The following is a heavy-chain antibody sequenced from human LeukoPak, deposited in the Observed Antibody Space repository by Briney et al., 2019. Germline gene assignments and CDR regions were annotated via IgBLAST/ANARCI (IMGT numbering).Heavy chain of an antibody. D-gene: IGHD6-19*01. J-gene: IGHJ4*02. V-gene: IGHV3-23*01. CDR2: ITASGHTT. CDR3: ARVIRSSGWYVDY. Sequence: PGGSLRLSCAASGFTFSSYAMSWVRQAPGKGLEWVSGITASGHTTFYADSVKGRFTISRDNSKDTLNLQMNSLKAEDTAMYYCARVIRSSGWYVDYWGQGTLVTVSS. CDR1: GFTFSSYA.